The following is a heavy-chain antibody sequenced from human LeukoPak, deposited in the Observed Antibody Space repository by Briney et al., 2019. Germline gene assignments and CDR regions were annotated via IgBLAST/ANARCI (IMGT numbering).Heavy chain of an antibody. CDR3: ARVDGSVDY. J-gene: IGHJ4*02. V-gene: IGHV1-8*03. CDR1: GYTFTRYD. D-gene: IGHD3-22*01. CDR2: INTKSGMT. Sequence: GAPVKVSCKASGYTFTRYDINWVRQATGQGLEWMGWINTKSGMTGHAQKFQGRITITKDTSISTVYMELSSLSSEDTAVYFCARVDGSVDYWGQGTLVTVSS.